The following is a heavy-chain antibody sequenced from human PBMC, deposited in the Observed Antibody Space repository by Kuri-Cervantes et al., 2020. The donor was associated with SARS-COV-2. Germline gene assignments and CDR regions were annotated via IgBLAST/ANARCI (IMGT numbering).Heavy chain of an antibody. V-gene: IGHV1-18*04. CDR1: GYTFTSYG. D-gene: IGHD3-9*01. J-gene: IGHJ6*03. CDR2: ISAYNGNT. Sequence: ASVKVSCKVSGYTFTSYGISWVRQAPGQGLEWMGWISAYNGNTNYAQKLQGRVTMTTDTSTSTAYMELRSLRSDDTAVYYCATLLILTGYYYYYYMDVWGKGTTVTVSS. CDR3: ATLLILTGYYYYYYMDV.